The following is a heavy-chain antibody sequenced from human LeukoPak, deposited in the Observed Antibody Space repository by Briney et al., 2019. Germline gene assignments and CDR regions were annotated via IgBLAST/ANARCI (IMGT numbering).Heavy chain of an antibody. D-gene: IGHD2-2*01. CDR2: INPNSGGT. CDR3: ARARHCSSTSCSQERYFDY. Sequence: GASVKVSCKASGYTFTGYYMHWVRQAPGQGLEWMGWINPNSGGTNYAQKFQGRVTMTRDTSISTAYMELSRLRSDDTAVYYCARARHCSSTSCSQERYFDYWGQGTLVTVSS. J-gene: IGHJ4*02. CDR1: GYTFTGYY. V-gene: IGHV1-2*02.